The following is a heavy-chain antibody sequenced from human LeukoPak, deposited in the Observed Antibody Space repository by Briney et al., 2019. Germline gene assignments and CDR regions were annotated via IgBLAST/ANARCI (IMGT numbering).Heavy chain of an antibody. D-gene: IGHD3-10*01. CDR1: GFTVSSYW. CDR2: INSDGSST. V-gene: IGHV3-74*01. CDR3: ARDRQYYYGSGQHPSIHFDY. J-gene: IGHJ4*02. Sequence: PGGSLRLSCAASGFTVSSYWMHWVRQAPGKGLVWVSRINSDGSSTSYADSVKGRFTISRDNAKNTLYLQMNSLRAEDTAVYYCARDRQYYYGSGQHPSIHFDYWGQGTLVTVSS.